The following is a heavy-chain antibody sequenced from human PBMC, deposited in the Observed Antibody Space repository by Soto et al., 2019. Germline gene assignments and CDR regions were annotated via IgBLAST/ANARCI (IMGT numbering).Heavy chain of an antibody. V-gene: IGHV1-18*04. D-gene: IGHD3-16*02. CDR3: ARVMITFGGVIVSPKNFDY. CDR2: ISAYNGNT. J-gene: IGHJ4*02. Sequence: QVQLVQSGAEGKKPGASVKVSCKASGYTFTSYGISWVRQAPGQGLEWMGWISAYNGNTNYAQKLQGRVTMTTDTSTGTAYLELRRLRSDDTAVYYCARVMITFGGVIVSPKNFDYWGQGTLVTVSS. CDR1: GYTFTSYG.